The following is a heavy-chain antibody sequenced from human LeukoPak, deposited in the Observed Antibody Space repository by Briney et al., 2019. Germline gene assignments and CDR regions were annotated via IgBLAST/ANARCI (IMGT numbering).Heavy chain of an antibody. D-gene: IGHD1-26*01. CDR1: GGTFSSYA. Sequence: SVKVSCKASGGTFSSYAISWVRQAPGQGLEWMGGIIPIFGTANYAQKFQGRVTITADESTSTAYMELSSLRSEDTAIYYCARDNSVGDNAWWFDPWGQGTLVTVSS. CDR3: ARDNSVGDNAWWFDP. CDR2: IIPIFGTA. J-gene: IGHJ5*02. V-gene: IGHV1-69*13.